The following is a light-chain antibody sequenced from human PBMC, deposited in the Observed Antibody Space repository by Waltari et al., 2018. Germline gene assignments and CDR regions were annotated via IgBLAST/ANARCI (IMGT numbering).Light chain of an antibody. CDR3: QQSYSTPLT. CDR1: QSIRTY. Sequence: DIQMTQSPSSLSASVGDRVTISCRASQSIRTYLNWYQQKPGKAPELLIRAASALQSGVPSRFSGSGSGTDFTLTISSLQPEDFATYYCQQSYSTPLTFDQGTKVEIK. J-gene: IGKJ1*01. CDR2: AAS. V-gene: IGKV1-39*01.